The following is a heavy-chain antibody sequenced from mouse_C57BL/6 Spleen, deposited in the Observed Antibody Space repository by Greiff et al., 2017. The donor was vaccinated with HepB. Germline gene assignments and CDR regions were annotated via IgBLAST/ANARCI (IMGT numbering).Heavy chain of an antibody. CDR3: ARSHYYGSSDWFAY. V-gene: IGHV1-42*01. D-gene: IGHD1-1*01. CDR1: GYSFTGYY. Sequence: VQLKESGPELVKPGASVKISCKASGYSFTGYYMNWVKQSPEKSLEWIGEINPSTGGTTYNQKFKAKATLTVDKSSSTAYMQLKSLTSEDSAVYYCARSHYYGSSDWFAYWGQGTLVTVSA. CDR2: INPSTGGT. J-gene: IGHJ3*01.